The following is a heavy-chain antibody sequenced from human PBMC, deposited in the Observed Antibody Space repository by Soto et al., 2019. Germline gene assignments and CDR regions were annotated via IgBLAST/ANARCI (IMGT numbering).Heavy chain of an antibody. CDR3: ARKDKSGYFNWFDP. J-gene: IGHJ5*02. V-gene: IGHV5-51*01. D-gene: IGHD3-22*01. CDR1: GYRFTSYW. CDR2: IFPSDSDT. Sequence: GASLKISCRTSGYRFTSYWIGWVRQMPGKGLEWVGIIFPSDSDTRYSPSFQGQVTISADKSTSTVFLQWASLKASDTAVYFCARKDKSGYFNWFDPWGQGTLVTVSS.